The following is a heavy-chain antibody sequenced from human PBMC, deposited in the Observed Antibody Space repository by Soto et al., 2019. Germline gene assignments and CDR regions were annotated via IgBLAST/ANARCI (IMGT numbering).Heavy chain of an antibody. J-gene: IGHJ6*02. D-gene: IGHD3-10*01. CDR1: GFTFSSYA. CDR2: ISGSGGST. V-gene: IGHV3-23*01. CDR3: AKDLYYYGSGTDYGMDV. Sequence: GSLRLSCAASGFTFSSYAMSWVRQAPGKGLEWVSAISGSGGSTYYADSVKGRFTISRDNSKNTLYLQMNSLRAEDTAVYYCAKDLYYYGSGTDYGMDVWGQGTTVTVSS.